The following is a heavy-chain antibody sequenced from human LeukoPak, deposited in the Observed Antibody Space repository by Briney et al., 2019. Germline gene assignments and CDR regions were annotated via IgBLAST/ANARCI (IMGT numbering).Heavy chain of an antibody. CDR1: GGSISSYY. CDR3: AGVRAVAAAGYFLDS. V-gene: IGHV4-59*01. J-gene: IGHJ4*02. D-gene: IGHD6-19*01. Sequence: PSETLSLTCTVSGGSISSYYWSWIRQPPGKGLEWIGYIYFSGSTNYNPSLKSRVTISVDTSKNQFSLKLSSVTAADTAVYYCAGVRAVAAAGYFLDSWGQGTLVTVSS. CDR2: IYFSGST.